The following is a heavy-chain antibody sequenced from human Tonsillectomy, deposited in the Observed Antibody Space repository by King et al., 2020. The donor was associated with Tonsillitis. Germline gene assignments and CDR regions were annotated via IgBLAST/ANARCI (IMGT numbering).Heavy chain of an antibody. J-gene: IGHJ4*02. CDR1: GLTFSIYA. D-gene: IGHD1-26*01. V-gene: IGHV3-30-3*01. CDR3: ATGTGSRFDY. CDR2: ISYDASNK. Sequence: HVQLVESGGGVVQPGRSLTLSCAASGLTFSIYAMQWVRQAPGKGLEWVAVISYDASNKYYADYVEGRFTISRDNSKNTLYLQMNGLTTEDTAVYYCATGTGSRFDYWGQGTLVTVSS.